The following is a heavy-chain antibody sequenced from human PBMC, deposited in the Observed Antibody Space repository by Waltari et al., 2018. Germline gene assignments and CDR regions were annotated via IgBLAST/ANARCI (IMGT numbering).Heavy chain of an antibody. Sequence: QLRLQESGPGLVKPSDTLSLTCTVSGGSISSTNYYWGWIRQPPGKGLEWIGSIYYSGNTYYNPSLNGRVTMSAATSKNQFSLKLSSVTAADTAVYYCARHQDWVVVSATWFDPWGQGTLVTVSS. CDR2: IYYSGNT. D-gene: IGHD2-21*02. V-gene: IGHV4-39*01. CDR3: ARHQDWVVVSATWFDP. J-gene: IGHJ5*02. CDR1: GGSISSTNYY.